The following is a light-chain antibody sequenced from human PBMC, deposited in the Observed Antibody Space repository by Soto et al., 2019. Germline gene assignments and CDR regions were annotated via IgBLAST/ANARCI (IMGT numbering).Light chain of an antibody. CDR1: QSVSTN. CDR3: QQYGGSPSIT. CDR2: DAS. J-gene: IGKJ5*01. V-gene: IGKV3-20*01. Sequence: EIVMTQSPATLSVSPGERATLSCRASQSVSTNLVWYQQKPGQAPRLLIYDASGRATGIPDRFSGSGSGTDFTLTISRLEPEDSAVYYCQQYGGSPSITFGQGTRLEIK.